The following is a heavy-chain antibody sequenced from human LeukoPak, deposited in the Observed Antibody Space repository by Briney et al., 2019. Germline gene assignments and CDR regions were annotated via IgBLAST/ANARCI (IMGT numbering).Heavy chain of an antibody. Sequence: PGGSLRLSCAASGFTVSSNYMSWVRQAPGKGLEWVSVIYSGGSTYYADSVKGRFTISRDNSKNTLYLQMNSLRAEDTAVYYCARELWLQSLYYYYGMGVWGQGTTVTVSS. D-gene: IGHD5-12*01. J-gene: IGHJ6*02. CDR3: ARELWLQSLYYYYGMGV. CDR2: IYSGGST. V-gene: IGHV3-66*01. CDR1: GFTVSSNY.